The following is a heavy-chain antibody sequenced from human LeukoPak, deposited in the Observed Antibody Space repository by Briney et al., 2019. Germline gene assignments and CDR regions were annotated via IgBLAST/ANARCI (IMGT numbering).Heavy chain of an antibody. CDR2: IRSNSNNYAT. CDR3: TRLDEAADGFVRGAVTRAYDI. D-gene: IGHD3-10*01. J-gene: IGHJ3*02. CDR1: GFILSGSG. Sequence: GGSLRLSCAASGFILSGSGIHWVRQASGKGLEWVGRIRSNSNNYATSYAASVKGRFTVSRDDSRNTAYLTMNSLETEDTAIYYCTRLDEAADGFVRGAVTRAYDIWGQGTMVTVSS. V-gene: IGHV3-73*01.